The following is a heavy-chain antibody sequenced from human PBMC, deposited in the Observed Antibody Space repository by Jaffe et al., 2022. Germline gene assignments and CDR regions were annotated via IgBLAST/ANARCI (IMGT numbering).Heavy chain of an antibody. J-gene: IGHJ4*02. CDR1: GGSISSGSYY. Sequence: QVQLQESGPGLVKPSQTLSLTCTVSGGSISSGSYYWSWIRQPAGKGLEWIGRIYTSGSTNYNPSLKSRVTISVDTSKNQFSLKLSSVTAADTAVYYCAREARRAYYYDSSGYYLYYFDYWGQGTLVTVSS. V-gene: IGHV4-61*02. D-gene: IGHD3-22*01. CDR2: IYTSGST. CDR3: AREARRAYYYDSSGYYLYYFDY.